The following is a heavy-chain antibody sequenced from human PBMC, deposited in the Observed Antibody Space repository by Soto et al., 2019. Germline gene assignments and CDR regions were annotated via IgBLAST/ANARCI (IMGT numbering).Heavy chain of an antibody. D-gene: IGHD6-19*01. CDR2: SGGSGGST. CDR1: GFTFSSYA. V-gene: IGHV3-23*01. CDR3: AKDGGYPSVAVALIDY. J-gene: IGHJ4*02. Sequence: PGGSLRLSCAASGFTFSSYAMSWVRQAPGKGLEWVSASGGSGGSTYYADSVKGRFTISRDNSKNTLYLQMNSLRAEDTAVYYCAKDGGYPSVAVALIDYWGQGTLVTVSS.